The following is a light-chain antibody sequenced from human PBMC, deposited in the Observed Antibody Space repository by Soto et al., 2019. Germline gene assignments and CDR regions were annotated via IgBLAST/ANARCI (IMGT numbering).Light chain of an antibody. CDR1: QTISGY. CDR2: AAS. Sequence: DIQMTQSPSSLSASVGDRVTITCRASQTISGYLNWYQQKPGKAPELLIYAASYLGNGVPSRFICSGSATYFTLTISSLQPEDLATDYCQQSYTTPLTFGGGTKVEIK. J-gene: IGKJ4*01. CDR3: QQSYTTPLT. V-gene: IGKV1-39*01.